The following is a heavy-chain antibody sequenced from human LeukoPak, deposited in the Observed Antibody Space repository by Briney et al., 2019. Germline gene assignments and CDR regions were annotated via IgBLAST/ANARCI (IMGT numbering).Heavy chain of an antibody. D-gene: IGHD3-22*01. J-gene: IGHJ5*02. Sequence: SETLSLTCTVSGGSISSSSYYWGRIRQPPGKGLEWIGSIYYSGSTYYNPSLKSRVTISVDTSKNQFSLKLSSVTAADTAVYYCARQAGHYYDSSGYYPNWFDPWGQGTLVTVSS. CDR1: GGSISSSSYY. CDR2: IYYSGST. V-gene: IGHV4-39*01. CDR3: ARQAGHYYDSSGYYPNWFDP.